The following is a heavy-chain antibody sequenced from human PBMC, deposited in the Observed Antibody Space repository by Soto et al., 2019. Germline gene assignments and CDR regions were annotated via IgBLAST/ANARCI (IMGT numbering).Heavy chain of an antibody. CDR3: AKDPRTGRWYYYGMDV. CDR1: GFTFSSYA. Sequence: EVQLLESGGGLVQPGGSLRLSCAASGFTFSSYAMSWVRQAPGKGLEWVSSISGSDGSTYDADSVKGRFTISRDNPKNTLYLQMNSLRAEDTAVYYCAKDPRTGRWYYYGMDVWGQGTTVTVSS. J-gene: IGHJ6*02. V-gene: IGHV3-23*01. D-gene: IGHD4-17*01. CDR2: ISGSDGST.